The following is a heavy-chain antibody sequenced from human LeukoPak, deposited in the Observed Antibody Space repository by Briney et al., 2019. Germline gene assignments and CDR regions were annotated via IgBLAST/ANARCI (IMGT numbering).Heavy chain of an antibody. CDR1: GFTFSNYA. CDR2: ISSDGSQE. CDR3: ARETPDSSSWTVFDY. V-gene: IGHV3-30*04. D-gene: IGHD6-13*01. Sequence: GGSLRLSCKVSGFTFSNYAMNWVRQAPGKGLEWVAVISSDGSQEFFADSVRGRFTISRDSSKNTLYLQVNSLRVEDTAVYYCARETPDSSSWTVFDYWGQGTLVTVSS. J-gene: IGHJ4*02.